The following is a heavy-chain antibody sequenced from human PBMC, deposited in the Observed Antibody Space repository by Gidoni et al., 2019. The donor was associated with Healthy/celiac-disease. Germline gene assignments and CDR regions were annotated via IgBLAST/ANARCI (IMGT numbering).Heavy chain of an antibody. CDR3: AKGPIAAAGTWDYFDY. J-gene: IGHJ4*02. CDR1: GFTFDDYA. CDR2: ISWNSVSI. D-gene: IGHD6-13*01. V-gene: IGHV3-9*01. Sequence: EVQLVESGGGLVQPGRSLRLSCAASGFTFDDYAMPWVRQAPGKGLGWVSGISWNSVSIGDADSVKGRFTISRDNAKNSLYLQMNSLRAEDTALYYCAKGPIAAAGTWDYFDYWGQGTLVTVSS.